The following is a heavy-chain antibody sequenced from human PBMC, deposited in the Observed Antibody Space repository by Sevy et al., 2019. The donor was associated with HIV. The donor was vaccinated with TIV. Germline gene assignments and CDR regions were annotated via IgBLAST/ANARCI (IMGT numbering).Heavy chain of an antibody. CDR2: IIPIFGTP. CDR1: GGTFSDFG. Sequence: ASVKVSCKASGGTFSDFGFHWVRQAPGQGLEWMGGIIPIFGTPNYAQQFLGRVTIIADESTSTVYMELNRLTSDYTAVYYCATSGMTGTTSHFGYWGQGTLVTVSS. D-gene: IGHD1-1*01. CDR3: ATSGMTGTTSHFGY. V-gene: IGHV1-69*13. J-gene: IGHJ4*02.